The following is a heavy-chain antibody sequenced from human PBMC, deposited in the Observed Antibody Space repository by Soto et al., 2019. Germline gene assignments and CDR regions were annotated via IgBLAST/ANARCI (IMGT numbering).Heavy chain of an antibody. Sequence: QVQLVESGGGVVQPGRSLRLSCAASGFTFSNYGMHWVRQAAGKGVEWVAVIWNDGTNKYYVDSVRGRFTISRDDSKNTLYLEMNSLRAEDTGVYYCAKDMAAAAHQGDAFDIWGLGTMVSVSA. CDR2: IWNDGTNK. J-gene: IGHJ3*02. CDR3: AKDMAAAAHQGDAFDI. CDR1: GFTFSNYG. V-gene: IGHV3-33*03. D-gene: IGHD6-13*01.